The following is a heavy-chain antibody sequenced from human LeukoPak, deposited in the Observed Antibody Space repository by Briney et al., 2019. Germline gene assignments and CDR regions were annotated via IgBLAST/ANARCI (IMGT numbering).Heavy chain of an antibody. CDR1: GGTFSNYA. CDR3: AKDSRRRSIDF. Sequence: GGSLRLSCAASGGTFSNYAMHWVRQAPGKGREWVAVVWSDGINKYYADSVNGRFTISRDNSQYTLYLQMNRLSAEDTPLYYCAKDSRRRSIDFWGQGPLVPVSS. V-gene: IGHV3-33*06. J-gene: IGHJ4*02. CDR2: VWSDGINK.